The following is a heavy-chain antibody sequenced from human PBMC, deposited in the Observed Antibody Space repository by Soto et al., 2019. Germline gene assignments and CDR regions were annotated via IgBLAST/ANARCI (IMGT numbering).Heavy chain of an antibody. CDR3: ARGQRRSSSWYPRDYYYGMDV. D-gene: IGHD6-13*01. V-gene: IGHV1-46*01. Sequence: ASVKVSCKASGYTVISYYMHWVRQAPGQGLEWMGIINPSDGSTSYAQKFQGRVTISRDNSKNTLYLQMNSLRAEDTAVYYCARGQRRSSSWYPRDYYYGMDVWGQGTTVTVSS. J-gene: IGHJ6*02. CDR1: GYTVISYY. CDR2: INPSDGST.